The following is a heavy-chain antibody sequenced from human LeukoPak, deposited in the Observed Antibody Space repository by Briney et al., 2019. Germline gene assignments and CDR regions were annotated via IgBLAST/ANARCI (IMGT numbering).Heavy chain of an antibody. CDR1: GFTFRNYP. CDR2: ISYDGNTK. CDR3: ARARRWLQFDFDF. Sequence: PGGSLRLSCLGSGFTFRNYPMYWVRQAPGKGLEWMAVISYDGNTKYYADSVKGRFTLSRDNSKNTVYLQMNSLRVEDTAVYYCARARRWLQFDFDFWGQGTLVTVSS. V-gene: IGHV3-30*04. J-gene: IGHJ4*02. D-gene: IGHD5-24*01.